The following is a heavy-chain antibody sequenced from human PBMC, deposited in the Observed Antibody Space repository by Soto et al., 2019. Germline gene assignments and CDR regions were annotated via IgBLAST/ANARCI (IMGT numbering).Heavy chain of an antibody. CDR2: IYYSGST. Sequence: SETLSLTCTVSGDSISSSSYYWGWIRQPPGKGLEWIGSIYYSGSTYYNPSLKSRVTISVDTSKNQFSLKLSSVTAADAAVYYCASHEIVGVPAATEGWFDPWGQGTLVTVSS. CDR3: ASHEIVGVPAATEGWFDP. CDR1: GDSISSSSYY. J-gene: IGHJ5*02. V-gene: IGHV4-39*01. D-gene: IGHD2-2*01.